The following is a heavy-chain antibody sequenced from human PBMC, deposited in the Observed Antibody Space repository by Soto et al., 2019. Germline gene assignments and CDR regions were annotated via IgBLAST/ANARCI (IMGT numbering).Heavy chain of an antibody. CDR2: INIDGNT. CDR3: AKNYYLDN. J-gene: IGHJ4*02. Sequence: EVQLLESGGDLVQPGASLRLSCAASGFTFSRFAMTWVRQGPGKGPEWVSSINIDGNTHYADSVKGRFTISRDDSKNMLFLQMNSLRTEDTAIYYCAKNYYLDNWGQGTLITVSS. CDR1: GFTFSRFA. V-gene: IGHV3-23*01.